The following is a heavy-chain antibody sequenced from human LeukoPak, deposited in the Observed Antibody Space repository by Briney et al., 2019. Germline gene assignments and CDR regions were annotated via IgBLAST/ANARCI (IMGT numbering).Heavy chain of an antibody. J-gene: IGHJ2*01. CDR3: ERGNPGRLVQWLVRTNWYFDL. Sequence: PSETLSLTCAVYGGSFSGFYWSWVRPPPGKGLEWSGEINNSGSANYNPSLKRRVTISVDTSKRPFSLKLSSLTAADTAVYYCERGNPGRLVQWLVRTNWYFDLWGRGTLVTVSS. D-gene: IGHD6-19*01. CDR2: INNSGSA. CDR1: GGSFSGFY. V-gene: IGHV4-34*01.